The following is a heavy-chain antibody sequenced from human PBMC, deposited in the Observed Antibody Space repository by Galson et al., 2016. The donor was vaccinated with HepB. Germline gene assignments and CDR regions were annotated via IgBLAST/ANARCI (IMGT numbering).Heavy chain of an antibody. J-gene: IGHJ4*02. CDR3: TRDLGWGGTGYFDY. CDR2: ISSSTSYI. Sequence: SLRLSCAASGFTFSSYTMNWVRQAPGKGLEWVSSISSSTSYIYSADSVKGRFTISRDNAKNSLYLQMNSLGVEDTAIYYCTRDLGWGGTGYFDYWGQGTLVTVSS. V-gene: IGHV3-21*01. D-gene: IGHD6-19*01. CDR1: GFTFSSYT.